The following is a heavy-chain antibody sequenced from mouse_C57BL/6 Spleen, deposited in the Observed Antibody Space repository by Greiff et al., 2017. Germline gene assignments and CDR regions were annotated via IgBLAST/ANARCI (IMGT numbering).Heavy chain of an antibody. V-gene: IGHV1-9*01. CDR1: GYTFTGSW. CDR2: NLPGSGST. J-gene: IGHJ1*03. CDR3: ARGRITTVVAWYFEV. Sequence: QVQLQQSGAELMKPGASVKLSCKATGYTFTGSWIEWVKQRPGHGLEWIGENLPGSGSTNYTEKFKGKATFTATISSNTAYMQLSSLPTEDSAIDYWARGRITTVVAWYFEVWGTGTTVTVSS. D-gene: IGHD1-1*01.